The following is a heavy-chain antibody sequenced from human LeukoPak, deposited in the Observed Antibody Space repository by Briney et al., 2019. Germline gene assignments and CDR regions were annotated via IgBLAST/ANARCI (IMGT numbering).Heavy chain of an antibody. CDR2: ISSNGSTI. Sequence: GGSLRLSCAASGFTFSSYEMNWVRQAPGKGLEGVSYISSNGSTIYYADSVKGRFTISRDNAKNSLYLQMNSLRAEDTAVYYCARDALRWLQPAHDAFDIWGQGTMVTVSS. D-gene: IGHD5-24*01. CDR3: ARDALRWLQPAHDAFDI. CDR1: GFTFSSYE. V-gene: IGHV3-48*03. J-gene: IGHJ3*02.